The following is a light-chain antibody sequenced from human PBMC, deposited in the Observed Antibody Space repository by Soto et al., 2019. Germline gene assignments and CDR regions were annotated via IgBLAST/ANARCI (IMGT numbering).Light chain of an antibody. CDR3: QQYNSYPRT. CDR2: AAS. CDR1: QDIGSS. Sequence: DIQMTQSPSSLSVSVGDRVTITCRASQDIGSSLGWFQQKPGKAPKSLIYAASTLQVGVPSRFSSSGSGTDFFLTISSLQPEDFATYYCQQYNSYPRTFGQGTKAEIK. V-gene: IGKV1-16*01. J-gene: IGKJ1*01.